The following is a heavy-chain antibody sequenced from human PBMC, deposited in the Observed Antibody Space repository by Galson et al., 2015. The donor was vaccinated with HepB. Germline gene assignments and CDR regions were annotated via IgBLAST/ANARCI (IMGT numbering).Heavy chain of an antibody. D-gene: IGHD6-13*01. CDR3: GKGPGAATGKGYIQQ. CDR2: ISSSGENT. V-gene: IGHV3-23*01. CDR1: GFTFSNNA. J-gene: IGHJ1*01. Sequence: SLRLSCAASGFTFSNNAMAWVRQAPGKGLEWVSTISSSGENTYYPDAMKGRFTISRDNAKNSLYLQMNSLTTEDTALYYCGKGPGAATGKGYIQQWGQGTLVIVSS.